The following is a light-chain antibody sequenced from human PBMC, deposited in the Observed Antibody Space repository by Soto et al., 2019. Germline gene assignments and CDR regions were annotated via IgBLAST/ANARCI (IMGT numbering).Light chain of an antibody. CDR1: QLFSSN. Sequence: TKSPATLSLSTGDGGNLSCRASQLFSSNLAWYQHKPGQAPRLLIYGVSTRDTGVPDRFSGSASGTEFTLTISSLQSEDFAVYYCQQYNNWPRTFGQGTRLEIK. V-gene: IGKV3-15*01. CDR3: QQYNNWPRT. CDR2: GVS. J-gene: IGKJ5*01.